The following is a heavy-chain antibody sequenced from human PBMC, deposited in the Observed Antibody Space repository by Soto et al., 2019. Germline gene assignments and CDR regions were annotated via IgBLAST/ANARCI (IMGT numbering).Heavy chain of an antibody. V-gene: IGHV3-30*18. CDR1: GFTFRSYG. J-gene: IGHJ4*02. CDR3: AKGVANLFDY. Sequence: QVQLVESGGGVVQPGRSLRLSCAASGFTFRSYGMHWVRQAPGKGLEWVAVISYDGSNKYYADSVKGRFTISRDNSKNTLYLQMNSLRAEDTAVYYCAKGVANLFDYWGQGTLVTVSS. D-gene: IGHD2-15*01. CDR2: ISYDGSNK.